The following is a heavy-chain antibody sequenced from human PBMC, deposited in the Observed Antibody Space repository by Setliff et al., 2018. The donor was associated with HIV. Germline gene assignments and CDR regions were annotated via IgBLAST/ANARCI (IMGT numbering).Heavy chain of an antibody. CDR3: ARCYYNFWSGYPLDYMDV. V-gene: IGHV4-4*08. Sequence: SETLSLTCTVSGGSIGGYYWSWIRQPPGTGLEWLGCIYSGGSTNYNPSLESRVTISLDTSKNQFSLKLSSVTAADTAVYYCARCYYNFWSGYPLDYMDVWGKGTTVTV. D-gene: IGHD3-3*01. J-gene: IGHJ6*03. CDR2: IYSGGST. CDR1: GGSIGGYY.